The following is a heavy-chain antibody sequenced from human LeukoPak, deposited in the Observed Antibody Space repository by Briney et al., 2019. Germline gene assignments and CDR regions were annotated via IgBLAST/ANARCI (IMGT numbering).Heavy chain of an antibody. Sequence: PSETLSLTCTVSGGSISSGGYYWSWIRQHPGTGLEWIGYIYYSGSTYYNPSLKSRVTISVDTSKNQFSLKLSSVTAADTAVYYCARVHRLSSTLRWFDYWGQGTLVTVSS. J-gene: IGHJ4*02. CDR3: ARVHRLSSTLRWFDY. D-gene: IGHD4-23*01. V-gene: IGHV4-31*03. CDR2: IYYSGST. CDR1: GGSISSGGYY.